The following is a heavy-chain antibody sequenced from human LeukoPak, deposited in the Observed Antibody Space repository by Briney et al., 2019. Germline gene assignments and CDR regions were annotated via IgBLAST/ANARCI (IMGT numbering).Heavy chain of an antibody. J-gene: IGHJ4*02. CDR1: GDSISTSNSY. CDR2: IYYSGNT. D-gene: IGHD1-1*01. V-gene: IGHV4-39*07. CDR3: ARDRGTWNDDGFDY. Sequence: SETLSPTCTVSGDSISTSNSYWGWIRQPPGKGLEWIGSIYYSGNTYYNASLKSRVTISVDTSKNQFSLKLSSVTAADTAVYYCARDRGTWNDDGFDYWGQGTLVTVSS.